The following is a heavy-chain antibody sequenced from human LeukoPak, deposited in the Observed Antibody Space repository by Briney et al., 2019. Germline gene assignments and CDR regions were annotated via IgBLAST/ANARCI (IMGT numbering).Heavy chain of an antibody. V-gene: IGHV3-30*02. D-gene: IGHD3-3*01. CDR3: ARGTYYDFWSGYYGPLGAFDI. CDR2: IRYDGSNK. J-gene: IGHJ3*02. Sequence: GGSLRLSCAASGFTFSSYGMYWVRQAPGKGLEWVAFIRYDGSNKYYADSVKGRITISRDNSKNTLYVQMNSLRVEDTAVYYCARGTYYDFWSGYYGPLGAFDIWGQGTMVTVSS. CDR1: GFTFSSYG.